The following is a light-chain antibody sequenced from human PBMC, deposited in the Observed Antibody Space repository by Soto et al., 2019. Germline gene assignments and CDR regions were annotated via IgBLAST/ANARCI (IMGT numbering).Light chain of an antibody. CDR2: AAS. CDR3: QQLHSYPRA. CDR1: QDISNY. J-gene: IGKJ1*01. Sequence: DIQLTQSPSFLSASVGDRVTITCWASQDISNYLAWYQQRPGKAPKLLIYAASTLQSGVPSRFSGGRSGTEFTLTINSLQPEDFATYYCQQLHSYPRAFGQGTKVEIK. V-gene: IGKV1-9*01.